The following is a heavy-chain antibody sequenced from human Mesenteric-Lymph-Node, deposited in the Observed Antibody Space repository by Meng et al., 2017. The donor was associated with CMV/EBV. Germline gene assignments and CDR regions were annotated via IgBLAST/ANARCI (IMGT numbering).Heavy chain of an antibody. CDR3: SSRWTGYYVY. J-gene: IGHJ4*02. V-gene: IGHV4-4*02. CDR1: GGSISSSNW. Sequence: LPCAVSGGSISSSNWWSWVRQPPGKGLEWIGEIFHSGSTNYNPSLKSRVTISVDKSKNHFSLQLSSVTAADTPIYYCSSRWTGYYVYWGQGTLVTVSS. D-gene: IGHD3/OR15-3a*01. CDR2: IFHSGST.